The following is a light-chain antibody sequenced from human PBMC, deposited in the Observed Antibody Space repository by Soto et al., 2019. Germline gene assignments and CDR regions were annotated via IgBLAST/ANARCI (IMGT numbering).Light chain of an antibody. CDR3: QQYYSYPPT. Sequence: AIHLTQSPSSLSASVGDRFTITCRASQGIRTYLAWYQQKPGKAPKLLIYAASTLQSGVPSRFSGSGSGTDFTLTISCLQSEDFATYYCQQYYSYPPTFGQGTKVDIK. J-gene: IGKJ1*01. CDR2: AAS. V-gene: IGKV1-8*01. CDR1: QGIRTY.